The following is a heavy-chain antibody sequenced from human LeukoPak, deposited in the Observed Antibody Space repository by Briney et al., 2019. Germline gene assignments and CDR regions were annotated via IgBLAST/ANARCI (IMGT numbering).Heavy chain of an antibody. CDR2: IKQDGSEK. CDR3: ARATVTDSIFVY. Sequence: GGSLRLSCAASGLTFSSHWMHWVRQAPGKGLEWVANIKQDGSEKHYVDSVEGRFTISRDNAKNSLYLQMNSLRVEDTAVYYCARATVTDSIFVYWGQGTLVTVSS. V-gene: IGHV3-7*01. J-gene: IGHJ4*02. D-gene: IGHD4-17*01. CDR1: GLTFSSHW.